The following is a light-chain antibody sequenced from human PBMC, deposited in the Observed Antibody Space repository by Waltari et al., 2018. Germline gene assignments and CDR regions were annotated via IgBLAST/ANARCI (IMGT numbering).Light chain of an antibody. CDR1: RYVGTS. Sequence: IVMTQSPATLSMSPGERATLSCRASRYVGTSLAWYQQKPGQAPRLLLYDASARATGIPARFSGSGSGTEFTLTISSLQSEDFVVYYCQQYNYWPPAYSFGQGTKLEIK. J-gene: IGKJ2*01. V-gene: IGKV3-15*01. CDR2: DAS. CDR3: QQYNYWPPAYS.